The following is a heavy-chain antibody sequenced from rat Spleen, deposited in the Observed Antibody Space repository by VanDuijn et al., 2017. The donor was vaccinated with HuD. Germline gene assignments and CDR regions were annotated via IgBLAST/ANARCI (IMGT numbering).Heavy chain of an antibody. CDR2: ISPRGATT. CDR3: AVAGYGF. D-gene: IGHD4-3*01. Sequence: EVQLVESGGGLVQPGRSLKLSCAASGFTLSDYVMHWIRQAPTKGLEWVTSISPRGATTNYRDSVKGQFTISRDNAESIVYLQMNSLKSEDTATYYCAVAGYGFWGQGVMVTVSS. J-gene: IGHJ2*01. V-gene: IGHV5-19*01. CDR1: GFTLSDYV.